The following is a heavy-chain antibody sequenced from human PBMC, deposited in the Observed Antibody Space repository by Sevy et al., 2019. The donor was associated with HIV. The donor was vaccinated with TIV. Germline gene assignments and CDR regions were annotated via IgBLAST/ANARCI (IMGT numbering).Heavy chain of an antibody. V-gene: IGHV3-30-3*01. CDR2: ISYDGSNK. J-gene: IGHJ6*02. Sequence: GGSLRLSCAASGFTFSSYAMHWVRQAPGKGLEWVAVISYDGSNKYYADSVKGRFTISRDNSKNTLYLQMNSLRAEDTAVYYCARGRITMVLGVRSGMDVWGQGTTVTVSS. D-gene: IGHD3-10*01. CDR3: ARGRITMVLGVRSGMDV. CDR1: GFTFSSYA.